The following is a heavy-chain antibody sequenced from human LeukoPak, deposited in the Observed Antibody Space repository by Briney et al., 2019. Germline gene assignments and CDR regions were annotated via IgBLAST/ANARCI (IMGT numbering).Heavy chain of an antibody. CDR1: GFTVSSNY. CDR3: ASGLPPGIIDY. D-gene: IGHD1-14*01. J-gene: IGHJ4*02. CDR2: IYSGGST. V-gene: IGHV3-53*01. Sequence: GGSLRLSCAASGFTVSSNYMTWVRQATGKGLEWVSVIYSGGSTYYADSVKGRFTISRDNSKNTLYLQINSLRAEDTAVYYCASGLPPGIIDYWGQGTLVTVSS.